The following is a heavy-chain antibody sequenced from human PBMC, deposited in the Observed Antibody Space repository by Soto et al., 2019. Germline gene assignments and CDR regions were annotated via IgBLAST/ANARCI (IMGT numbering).Heavy chain of an antibody. V-gene: IGHV4-30-4*01. J-gene: IGHJ5*02. CDR1: GGSISSGDYY. D-gene: IGHD3-10*01. CDR2: IYYSGST. CDR3: ARGSGGGSNYDCSGWCDP. Sequence: SETLSLTCTVSGGSISSGDYYWSLIRQPPGKGKERIGYIYYSGSTYYNSSFKSRVTISVDTSKNLFSLKLSYVTAADSAVFYCARGSGGGSNYDCSGWCDPWGQGTLVTVSS.